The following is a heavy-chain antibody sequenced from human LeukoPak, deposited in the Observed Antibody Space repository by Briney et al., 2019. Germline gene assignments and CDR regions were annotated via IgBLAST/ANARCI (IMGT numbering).Heavy chain of an antibody. Sequence: GGSLRLSCAASGFTFSSYGMSWVRQAPGKGLEWVSAISGSGGSTYYADSVKGRSIISREDSKHTLYLQMNSLRAEDTAVYYCAEIYSTGWSSFLDYWGQGTLVTVSS. J-gene: IGHJ4*02. CDR3: AEIYSTGWSSFLDY. D-gene: IGHD6-19*01. V-gene: IGHV3-23*01. CDR2: ISGSGGST. CDR1: GFTFSSYG.